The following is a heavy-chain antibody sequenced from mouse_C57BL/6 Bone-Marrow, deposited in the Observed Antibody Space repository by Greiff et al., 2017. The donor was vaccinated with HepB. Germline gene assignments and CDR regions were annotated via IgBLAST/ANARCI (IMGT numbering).Heavy chain of an antibody. Sequence: EVHLVESEGGLVQPGSSMKLSCTASGFTFSDYYMAWVRQVPEKGLEWVANINYDGSSTYYLDSLKSRFIISRDNAKNILYLQMSSLKSEDTATYYCARVTTVVEYFDVWGTGTTVTVSS. CDR2: INYDGSST. D-gene: IGHD1-1*01. J-gene: IGHJ1*03. V-gene: IGHV5-16*01. CDR1: GFTFSDYY. CDR3: ARVTTVVEYFDV.